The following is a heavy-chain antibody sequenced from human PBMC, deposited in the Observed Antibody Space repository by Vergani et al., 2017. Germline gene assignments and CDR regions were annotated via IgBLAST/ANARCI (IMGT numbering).Heavy chain of an antibody. CDR3: AKTPGGSYDTMGVYFDY. J-gene: IGHJ4*02. Sequence: QVQLVQSGAEVKKPGASVKVSCKASGYTFTSYYMHWVRQAPGQGLEWMGIINPSGGSTSYDQKFQGRVTMTRDTSTSTVYMELNSLRAEDTALYYCAKTPGGSYDTMGVYFDYWGQGTLVTVSS. V-gene: IGHV1-46*01. D-gene: IGHD1-26*01. CDR1: GYTFTSYY. CDR2: INPSGGST.